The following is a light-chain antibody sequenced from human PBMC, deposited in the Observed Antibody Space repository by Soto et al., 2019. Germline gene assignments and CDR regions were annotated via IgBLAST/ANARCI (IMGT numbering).Light chain of an antibody. CDR2: KAS. V-gene: IGKV1-5*03. J-gene: IGKJ2*02. Sequence: DVQMTQSPSTLSASVGDRVTITCRASQNIDRWLAWYQQRPGKAPRLLIYKASTLQSGVPSRFSGSGSGTEFTLTISSLQPDDFATYYCQQYNSYCTFGQGTKVDIK. CDR1: QNIDRW. CDR3: QQYNSYCT.